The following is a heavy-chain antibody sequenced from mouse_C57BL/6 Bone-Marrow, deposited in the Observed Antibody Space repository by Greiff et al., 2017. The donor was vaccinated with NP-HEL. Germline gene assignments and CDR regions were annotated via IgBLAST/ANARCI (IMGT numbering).Heavy chain of an antibody. D-gene: IGHD2-3*01. V-gene: IGHV3-6*01. CDR3: AFYDGYYEEDFYAMDY. CDR2: ISYDGSN. Sequence: DVKLLESGPGLVKPSQSLSLTCSVTGYSITSGYYWNWIRQFPGNKLEWMGYISYDGSNNYNPSLKNRISITRDTSKNQFFLKLNSVTTEDTATYYCAFYDGYYEEDFYAMDYWGQGTSVTVSS. CDR1: GYSITSGYY. J-gene: IGHJ4*01.